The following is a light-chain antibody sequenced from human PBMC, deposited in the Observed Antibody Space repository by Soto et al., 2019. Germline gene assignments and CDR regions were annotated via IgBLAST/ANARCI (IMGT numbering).Light chain of an antibody. Sequence: EVVLTQSPGTLSLSPGERATLSCRASQSVSSTYLAWYQQKPGQAPRLLIYGASSRATGIPDRFSGSGSGTEFTLTFSRLEPDDFAVYYCQEYGSSRTFGQGTKVDIK. J-gene: IGKJ1*01. V-gene: IGKV3-20*01. CDR1: QSVSSTY. CDR2: GAS. CDR3: QEYGSSRT.